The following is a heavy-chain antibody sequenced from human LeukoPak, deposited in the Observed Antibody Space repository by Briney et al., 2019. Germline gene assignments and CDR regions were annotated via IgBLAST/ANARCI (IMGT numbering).Heavy chain of an antibody. Sequence: PGGSLRLSCSASGFTFSSYAMHWVRQAPGKGLEYVSAISSNGSSTYYADSVKGRFTISRDNSKNTLYLQMSSLRAEETAVYYCTALSTHCSSWSSSFDYWGQGTLVTVSS. CDR1: GFTFSSYA. D-gene: IGHD6-13*01. J-gene: IGHJ4*02. CDR3: TALSTHCSSWSSSFDY. CDR2: ISSNGSST. V-gene: IGHV3-64D*06.